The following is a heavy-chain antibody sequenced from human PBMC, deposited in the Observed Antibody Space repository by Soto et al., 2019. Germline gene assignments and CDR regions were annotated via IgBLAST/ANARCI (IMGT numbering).Heavy chain of an antibody. CDR1: GFTFSSYA. CDR2: ISYDGSNK. CDR3: ARAGPVVTGRGLDY. D-gene: IGHD2-15*01. J-gene: IGHJ4*02. V-gene: IGHV3-30-3*01. Sequence: QVQLVESRGGVVQPGRSLRLSCAASGFTFSSYAMHWVRQAPGKGLEWVAVISYDGSNKYYADSVKGRFTISRDNSKNTLYLQMNSLRAEDTAVYYCARAGPVVTGRGLDYWGQGTLVTVSS.